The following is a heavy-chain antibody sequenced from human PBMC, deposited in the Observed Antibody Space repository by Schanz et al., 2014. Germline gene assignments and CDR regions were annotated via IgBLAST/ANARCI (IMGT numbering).Heavy chain of an antibody. J-gene: IGHJ6*02. CDR1: GVSISSFY. CDR3: TRMSLRRGDYGGLDV. CDR2: IYGGGRP. D-gene: IGHD3-10*01. Sequence: QVQLQESGPGLVRPSETLSLTCTVSGVSISSFYWSWIRQSPGQGLEYFGYIYGGGRPRYNPSFKRRVTWTLATSRNAFSLKPSSVTAADTAVYYCTRMSLRRGDYGGLDVWGQGTTVTVSS. V-gene: IGHV4-59*08.